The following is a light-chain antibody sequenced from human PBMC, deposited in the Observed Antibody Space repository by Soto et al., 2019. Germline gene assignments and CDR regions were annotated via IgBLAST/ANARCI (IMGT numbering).Light chain of an antibody. J-gene: IGLJ2*01. CDR1: NIGSKS. CDR2: YDS. V-gene: IGLV3-21*04. CDR3: QVCDSSSDHVV. Sequence: SYELTQPPSVSVAPGKTVRITCGGNNIGSKSVHWYQQKPGQAPVLVIYYDSDRPSGIPERFSGSNSGNTATLTISRVEAGDEADYYCQVCDSSSDHVVFGGGTKVTVL.